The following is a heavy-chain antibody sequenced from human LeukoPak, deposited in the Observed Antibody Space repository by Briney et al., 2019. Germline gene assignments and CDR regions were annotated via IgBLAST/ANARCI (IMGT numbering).Heavy chain of an antibody. CDR1: GGTFSSYA. V-gene: IGHV1-69*05. CDR2: IIPIFGTA. J-gene: IGHJ6*03. D-gene: IGHD3-10*01. Sequence: ASVKVSCKASGGTFSSYAISWVRRAPGQGLEWMGGIIPIFGTANYAQKFQGRVTITTDESTSTAYMELSSLRSEDTAVYYCARVGMVRGVDYYYYMDVWGKGTTVTVSS. CDR3: ARVGMVRGVDYYYYMDV.